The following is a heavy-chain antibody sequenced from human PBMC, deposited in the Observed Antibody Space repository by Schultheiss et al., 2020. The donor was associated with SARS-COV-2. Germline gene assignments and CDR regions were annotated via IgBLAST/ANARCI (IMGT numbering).Heavy chain of an antibody. CDR2: IHDSGNT. J-gene: IGHJ5*02. CDR1: GGSISGYF. CDR3: ARRRSDGNWWLDT. V-gene: IGHV4-59*08. Sequence: SETLSLTCTVSGGSISGYFWNWIRQPPGKGLEWIGFIHDSGNTNYSPSLKSRLTISVDTSKNQFSLKLTSVTAADTAVYYCARRRSDGNWWLDTWGQGTLVTVSS. D-gene: IGHD2-8*02.